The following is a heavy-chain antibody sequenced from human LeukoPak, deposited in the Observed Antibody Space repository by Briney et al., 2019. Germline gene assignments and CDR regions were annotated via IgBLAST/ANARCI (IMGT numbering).Heavy chain of an antibody. V-gene: IGHV3-21*01. CDR2: ISSSSRYI. CDR1: GFTFSSYS. CDR3: AEGKDYYDSSGYPI. Sequence: GGSLRLSCAASGFTFSSYSMNWVRQAPAKGLERVSSISSSSRYIYYADSVKGRFTISRDNAKNSLYLQMNSLRAEDTAVYYCAEGKDYYDSSGYPIWGQGTMVTVSS. D-gene: IGHD3-22*01. J-gene: IGHJ3*02.